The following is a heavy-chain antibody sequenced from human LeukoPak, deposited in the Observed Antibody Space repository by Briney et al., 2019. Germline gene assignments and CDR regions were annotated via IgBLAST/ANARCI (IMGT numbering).Heavy chain of an antibody. CDR2: INPNSGGT. D-gene: IGHD2-15*01. CDR1: GYTFTGYY. V-gene: IGHV1-2*02. CDR3: ARGTRRIVVVVDATNWFDP. Sequence: ASVKVSCKASGYTFTGYYMHWLRQAPGQGLEWMGWINPNSGGTNYAQKFQGRVTMTRDTSISTAYMELSRLRSDDTAVYYCARGTRRIVVVVDATNWFDPWGQGTLVTVSS. J-gene: IGHJ5*02.